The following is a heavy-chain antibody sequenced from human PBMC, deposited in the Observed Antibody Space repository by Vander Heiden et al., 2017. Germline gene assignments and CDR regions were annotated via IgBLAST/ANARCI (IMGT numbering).Heavy chain of an antibody. V-gene: IGHV3-11*01. Sequence: GRVRVSISVAAFTFSDYYMSWIRQAPGKGLEWVSYISSSGSNIYYADSVKGRVTISRDNVKNSLYLQMNSLRAEDTAVYYCARDWFGWYDAFDIWSQGTMVTVSS. CDR1: AFTFSDYY. CDR2: ISSSGSNI. CDR3: ARDWFGWYDAFDI. J-gene: IGHJ3*02. D-gene: IGHD3-10*01.